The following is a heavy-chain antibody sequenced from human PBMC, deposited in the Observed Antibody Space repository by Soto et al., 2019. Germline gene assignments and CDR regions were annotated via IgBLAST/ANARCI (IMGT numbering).Heavy chain of an antibody. CDR3: ARDRAIISAPPKQYVFEI. J-gene: IGHJ4*03. CDR2: IYHSATA. CDR1: CGSMKYYC. Sequence: SETLSLTCTVACGSMKYYCWSWIRQPPGKGLEWIGYIYHSATADYHPSLKSRVTLSVDTSKSQFSLRMTSVTTADTAVYYCARDRAIISAPPKQYVFEIRGQGPMVTVSS. V-gene: IGHV4-59*01. D-gene: IGHD6-19*01.